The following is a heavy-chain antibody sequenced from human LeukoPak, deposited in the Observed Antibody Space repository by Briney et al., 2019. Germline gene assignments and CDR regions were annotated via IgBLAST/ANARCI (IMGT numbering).Heavy chain of an antibody. CDR2: ISSSSSYT. Sequence: PGGSLRLSCAASGFIFSDYYMSWIRQAPGKGLEWVSYISSSSSYTNYADSVKGRFTISRDNAKNSLYLQMNSLRAEDTAVYYCARIEAAAGYHFAYWGQGTLVTVSS. V-gene: IGHV3-11*06. CDR3: ARIEAAAGYHFAY. D-gene: IGHD6-13*01. CDR1: GFIFSDYY. J-gene: IGHJ4*02.